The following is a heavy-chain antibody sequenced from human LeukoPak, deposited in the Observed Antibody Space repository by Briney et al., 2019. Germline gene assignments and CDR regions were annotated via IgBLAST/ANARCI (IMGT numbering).Heavy chain of an antibody. Sequence: TGGSLRLSCVASGFTFSNHAMNWVRQAPGKGPEWVSAISGSGASTYYADSVKGRLTISRDNSKNTLYLQMNSLRAEDTAVYYCAKMTTVTFFDYWGQGTLVTVSS. J-gene: IGHJ4*02. CDR1: GFTFSNHA. CDR3: AKMTTVTFFDY. V-gene: IGHV3-23*01. CDR2: ISGSGAST. D-gene: IGHD4-17*01.